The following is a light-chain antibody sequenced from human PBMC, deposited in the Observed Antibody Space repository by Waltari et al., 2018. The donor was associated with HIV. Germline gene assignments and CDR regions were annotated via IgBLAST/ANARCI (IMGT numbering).Light chain of an antibody. V-gene: IGKV3-20*01. Sequence: EIVLTQSPGTLSLSPGERASLSCRASRVVSSSYLAWYQQRPGQAPRLLIYAASSRATGSPDRFSGSGSGTDFTLTISRLEPEDFAVYYCQQYGSSQFTFGQGTKLEIK. CDR3: QQYGSSQFT. J-gene: IGKJ2*01. CDR2: AAS. CDR1: RVVSSSY.